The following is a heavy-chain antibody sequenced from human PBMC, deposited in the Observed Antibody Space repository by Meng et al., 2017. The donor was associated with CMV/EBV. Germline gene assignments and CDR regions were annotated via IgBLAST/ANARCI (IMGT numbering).Heavy chain of an antibody. CDR2: ISGSGGST. CDR1: GFTFSSYA. J-gene: IGHJ6*02. V-gene: IGHV3-23*01. D-gene: IGHD2-2*01. CDR3: AKDRGKSPDDNCSSTSCYYYYYYGMDV. Sequence: GGSLRLSCAASGFTFSSYAMSWVRQAPGKGLEWVSAISGSGGSTYYADSVKGRFTISRDNSKNTLYLQMNSLRAEDTAVYYCAKDRGKSPDDNCSSTSCYYYYYYGMDVWGQGTTVTVSS.